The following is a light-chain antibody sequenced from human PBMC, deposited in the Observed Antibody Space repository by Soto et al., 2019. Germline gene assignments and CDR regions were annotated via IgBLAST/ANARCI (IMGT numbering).Light chain of an antibody. V-gene: IGKV3-15*01. J-gene: IGKJ1*01. CDR1: QSVSSN. CDR3: QQYNNWPRT. Sequence: EIVMTQSPATLSVSPGERVTLSCRASQSVSSNLAWYQQKPGQAPRLLIYGASTRATGIPARFSGSGSGTEFTLTISSLQSEDFAIYYCQQYNNWPRTFGQGTRWIS. CDR2: GAS.